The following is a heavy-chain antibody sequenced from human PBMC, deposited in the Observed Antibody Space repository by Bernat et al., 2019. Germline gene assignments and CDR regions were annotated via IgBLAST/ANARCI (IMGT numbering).Heavy chain of an antibody. V-gene: IGHV3-33*01. Sequence: QVQLVESGGGVVQPGRSLRLSCAASGFTFSSYGMHWVRQAPGKGLEWVAVIWYDGSNKYYADSVKGRFTISRDNSKNTLYLQMNSLRAEDTAEYYCARDPEDGFPFDYWGQGTLVTVSS. J-gene: IGHJ4*02. CDR2: IWYDGSNK. CDR3: ARDPEDGFPFDY. CDR1: GFTFSSYG. D-gene: IGHD5-24*01.